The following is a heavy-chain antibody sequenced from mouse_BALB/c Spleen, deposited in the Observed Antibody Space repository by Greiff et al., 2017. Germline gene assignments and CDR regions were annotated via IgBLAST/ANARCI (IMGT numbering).Heavy chain of an antibody. D-gene: IGHD2-3*01. CDR2: ISSGGST. Sequence: EVKLVESGGGLVKPGGSLKLSCAASGFTFSSYAMSWVRQTPEKRLEWVASISSGGSTYYPDSVKGRFTISRDNARNILYLQMSSLRSEDTAMYYCAREGVYDGYSWFAYWGQGTLVTVSA. J-gene: IGHJ3*01. CDR3: AREGVYDGYSWFAY. CDR1: GFTFSSYA. V-gene: IGHV5-6-5*01.